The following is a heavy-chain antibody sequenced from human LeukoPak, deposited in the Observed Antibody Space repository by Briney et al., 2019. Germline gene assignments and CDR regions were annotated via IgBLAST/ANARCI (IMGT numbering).Heavy chain of an antibody. CDR1: GYTFTDYY. D-gene: IGHD1-1*01. CDR3: ARERGVQLERKLDY. Sequence: GASVKVSRKASGYTFTDYYMHWVRQAPGQGLEWMGWINPYSGGTNYAQKFQGRVTMPRDSSISTAYMELSRLTSDDTAVYYCARERGVQLERKLDYWGQGTLVTVSS. V-gene: IGHV1-2*02. J-gene: IGHJ4*02. CDR2: INPYSGGT.